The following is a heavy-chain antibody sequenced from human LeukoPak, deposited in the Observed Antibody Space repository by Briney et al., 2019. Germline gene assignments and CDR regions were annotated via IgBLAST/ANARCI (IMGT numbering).Heavy chain of an antibody. J-gene: IGHJ5*02. D-gene: IGHD3/OR15-3a*01. CDR1: GYTFTSHD. CDR3: AADRFDFWNGYYKGFDP. V-gene: IGHV1-8*01. Sequence: GASVKVSCKASGYTFTSHDINWGRQAPGQGLEWMGWMNPNSGNTDCAQKFQGRVIMTRNTSISTAYMELSSLRSEDTAVYYCAADRFDFWNGYYKGFDPWGQGTLVTVSS. CDR2: MNPNSGNT.